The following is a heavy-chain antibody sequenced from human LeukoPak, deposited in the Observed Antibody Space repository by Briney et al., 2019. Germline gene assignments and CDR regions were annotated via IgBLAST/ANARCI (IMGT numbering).Heavy chain of an antibody. CDR3: ARKFGQGGVSSSSRSYYYYMDV. Sequence: AGGSLRLPCAASGFTFSSYRMNWVRQARGKRLEWVSSIFSRSSYIYYPHSVKGRYTISRDNAKNSLYLQMNRLRAEDTAVYYCARKFGQGGVSSSSRSYYYYMDVWGKRTTVTVSS. D-gene: IGHD6-6*01. CDR1: GFTFSSYR. V-gene: IGHV3-21*01. CDR2: IFSRSSYI. J-gene: IGHJ6*03.